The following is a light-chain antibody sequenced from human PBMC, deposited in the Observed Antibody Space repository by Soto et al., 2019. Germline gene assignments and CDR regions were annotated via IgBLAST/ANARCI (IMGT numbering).Light chain of an antibody. CDR3: QQYSNYWT. CDR1: QSISSW. Sequence: DIQMTQSPSTLSASVGDRATITSRAGQSISSWLAWYQQKPGKAPKLLIYKASSLESGVPSRFSGSGSGTEFTLTISSLQPDDFATYYCQQYSNYWTFGQGTKVEIK. J-gene: IGKJ1*01. V-gene: IGKV1-5*03. CDR2: KAS.